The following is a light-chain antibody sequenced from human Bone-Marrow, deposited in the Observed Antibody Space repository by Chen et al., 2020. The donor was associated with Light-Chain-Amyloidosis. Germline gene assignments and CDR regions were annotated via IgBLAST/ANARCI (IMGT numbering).Light chain of an antibody. V-gene: IGLV2-14*01. CDR1: SGDVGTYNY. J-gene: IGLJ1*01. CDR2: AVS. Sequence: QSALTQPASVSGSPGQSLTIACTGTSGDVGTYNYVSWYQQHPGKAPKVMIYAVSNRPSGVSNRFSGSKSGNTASLTISGLQAEDEADYYCSSFTSSSSYVFGPGTKVTVL. CDR3: SSFTSSSSYV.